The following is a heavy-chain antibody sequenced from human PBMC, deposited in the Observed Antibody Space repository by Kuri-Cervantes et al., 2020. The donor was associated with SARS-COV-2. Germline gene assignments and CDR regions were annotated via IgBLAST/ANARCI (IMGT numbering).Heavy chain of an antibody. CDR3: ARGWDYNTAHMDV. J-gene: IGHJ6*03. Sequence: SETLSLTCTVSGDSFSSSLYYWAWIRQPPGKGLEWIGCVYYSWSTYYNPTLKSRATISADRSKNQFSLQLNSVNVADTAVYYCARGWDYNTAHMDVWGEGTTVTVSS. CDR1: GDSFSSSLYY. D-gene: IGHD1-1*01. V-gene: IGHV4-39*01. CDR2: VYYSWST.